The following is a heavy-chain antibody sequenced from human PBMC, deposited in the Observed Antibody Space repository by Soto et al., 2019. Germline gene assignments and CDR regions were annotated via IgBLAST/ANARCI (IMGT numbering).Heavy chain of an antibody. CDR1: GFTFSDYY. D-gene: IGHD3-9*01. J-gene: IGHJ3*02. V-gene: IGHV3-11*06. CDR3: ASLSGFDAFDI. Sequence: RRLSCAASGFTFSDYYMSWIRQAPGKGLEWVSYISSSSSYTNYADSVKGRFTISRDNAKNSLYLQMNSLRAEDTAVYYCASLSGFDAFDIWGQGTMVTVSS. CDR2: ISSSSSYT.